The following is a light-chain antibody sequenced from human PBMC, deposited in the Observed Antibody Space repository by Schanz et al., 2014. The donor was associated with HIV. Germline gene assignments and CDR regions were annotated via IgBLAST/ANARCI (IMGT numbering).Light chain of an antibody. Sequence: QSALTQPASVSGSPGQSITISCTGTSSDVGTYYHVSWYQQHPGKAPKLMIYDVRDRPSGVSNRFSGSKSGNTASLTISGLQAEDEAEYFCSSYTTSNTHVFGSGTKLTVL. CDR2: DVR. CDR1: SSDVGTYYH. CDR3: SSYTTSNTHV. V-gene: IGLV2-14*02. J-gene: IGLJ1*01.